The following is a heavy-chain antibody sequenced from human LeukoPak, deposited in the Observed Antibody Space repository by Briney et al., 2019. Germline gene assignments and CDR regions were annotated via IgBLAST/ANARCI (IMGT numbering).Heavy chain of an antibody. D-gene: IGHD6-13*01. CDR2: VFDSGGT. Sequence: PSETLSLTCTVSGGSISKYWWSWIRQPPGQGLEWIGYVFDSGGTNYNPSLKSRVTISVDTSKKQFSLKLSSVTAADTAVYYCARGYSSSWNYFDYWGQGTLVTVSS. V-gene: IGHV4-59*01. J-gene: IGHJ4*02. CDR1: GGSISKYW. CDR3: ARGYSSSWNYFDY.